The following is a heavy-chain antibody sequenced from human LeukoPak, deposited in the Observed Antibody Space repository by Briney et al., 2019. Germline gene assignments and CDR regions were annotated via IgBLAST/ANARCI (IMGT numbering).Heavy chain of an antibody. V-gene: IGHV4-59*01. CDR3: ARCYDLWSGYDPGY. Sequence: SSETLSLTCTVSGGSLSNYYWSWIRQPPGKGLEWIGFIYYSGSTNYNPSLKSRVTISVDTSKNQFSLKLSSVTAADTAVYYWARCYDLWSGYDPGYGGQGTRVTVSS. CDR1: GGSLSNYY. CDR2: IYYSGST. D-gene: IGHD3-3*01. J-gene: IGHJ4*02.